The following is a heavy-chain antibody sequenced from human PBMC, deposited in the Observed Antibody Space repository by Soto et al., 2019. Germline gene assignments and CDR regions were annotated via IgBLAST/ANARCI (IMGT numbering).Heavy chain of an antibody. CDR1: GFSFQNHS. CDR3: ARLPKGSVVTG. J-gene: IGHJ4*01. D-gene: IGHD2-21*02. V-gene: IGHV3-48*02. Sequence: GGSLELCSVACGFSFQNHSMNWVRQPPGKGLQWISYISSSSENIYYADSVKGRFTVSRDNAKNTLFLQMNSLRDDDSAIYYCARLPKGSVVTGWGQGSLVTVSS. CDR2: ISSSSENI.